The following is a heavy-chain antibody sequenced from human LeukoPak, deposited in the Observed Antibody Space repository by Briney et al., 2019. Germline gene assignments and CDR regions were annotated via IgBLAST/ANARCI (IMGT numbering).Heavy chain of an antibody. D-gene: IGHD3-22*01. CDR2: ISGSGGST. J-gene: IGHJ4*02. V-gene: IGHV3-23*01. CDR1: GFTFSSYA. Sequence: PGGSLRLSCAASGFTFSSYAMSWVRQAPGKGLEWVSAISGSGGSTYYADSVKGRFTISRDNSKNTLYLQMNSLRAEDTAVYYCADYYDSSGYYPPPPEGYWGQGTLVTVSS. CDR3: ADYYDSSGYYPPPPEGY.